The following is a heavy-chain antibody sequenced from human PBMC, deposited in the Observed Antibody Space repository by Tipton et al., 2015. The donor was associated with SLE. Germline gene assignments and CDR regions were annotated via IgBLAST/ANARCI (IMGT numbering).Heavy chain of an antibody. D-gene: IGHD4-17*01. CDR1: GGSISSGSYY. CDR3: ARDLRFGNGLRLLTGYGMDI. Sequence: TLSLTCTVSGGSISSGSYYWSWIRQPAGKGLEWIGRIYTSGSTNYNPSLKSRVTISVDTSKNQFSLKLSSVTAADTAVYYCARDLRFGNGLRLLTGYGMDIWGQGP. V-gene: IGHV4-61*02. CDR2: IYTSGST. J-gene: IGHJ6*02.